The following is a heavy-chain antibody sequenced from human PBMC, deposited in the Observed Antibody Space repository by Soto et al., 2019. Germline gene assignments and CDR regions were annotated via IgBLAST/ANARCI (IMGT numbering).Heavy chain of an antibody. D-gene: IGHD3-22*01. CDR2: IKSKTDGGTT. J-gene: IGHJ4*02. Sequence: EVQLVESGGGLVKPGGSLRLSCAASGFTFSNAWMNWVRQAPGKGLEWVGRIKSKTDGGTTDYAAPVKGRFTISRDDSKNTLYLQMNSLKTEDTAVYYCTTLYYYDSSGYYLLGDYWGQGTLVTVSS. CDR3: TTLYYYDSSGYYLLGDY. V-gene: IGHV3-15*07. CDR1: GFTFSNAW.